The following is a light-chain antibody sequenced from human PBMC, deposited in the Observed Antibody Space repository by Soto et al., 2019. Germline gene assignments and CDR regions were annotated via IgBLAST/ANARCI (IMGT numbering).Light chain of an antibody. J-gene: IGLJ2*01. CDR1: SSNIGSNT. Sequence: QAVVTQPPSASGTPGQRVTISCSGSSSNIGSNTVNWYQQLPGTAPKLLIFSNYQRPSGVPDRFSGSKSGTSASLAISGLQSEDEADYYCAAYDDSLIAVVFGGGTKVTVL. CDR2: SNY. CDR3: AAYDDSLIAVV. V-gene: IGLV1-44*01.